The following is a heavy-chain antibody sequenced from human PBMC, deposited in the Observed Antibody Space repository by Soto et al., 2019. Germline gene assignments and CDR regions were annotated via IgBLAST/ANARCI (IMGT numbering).Heavy chain of an antibody. CDR1: GFSLNTGGLG. CDR2: IYWDGNK. CDR3: AHRRCGGDCVRSYASPYHYGMDV. V-gene: IGHV2-5*02. Sequence: QITLKESGPALVKPTQPLTLTCTFSGFSLNTGGLGVGWIRQPPGKALEGLALIYWDGNKRYSPSRKSRLSITKNTPNNQVVLTMTNMDPVDTATYDCAHRRCGGDCVRSYASPYHYGMDVWGQGTTVTVSS. J-gene: IGHJ6*02. D-gene: IGHD2-21*02.